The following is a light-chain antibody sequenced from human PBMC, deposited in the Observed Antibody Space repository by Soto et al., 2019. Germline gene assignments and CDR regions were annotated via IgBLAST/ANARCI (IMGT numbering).Light chain of an antibody. J-gene: IGKJ5*01. CDR3: QEYNSYPVS. V-gene: IGKV1-5*01. CDR2: DAS. Sequence: DIQVTQSPATLSAFVGDRVTISCRARQSISTWLAWYQQKPGKAPKLLIYDASTLESGVPSRFSGSGSGTEFTLTISSLQPEDVATYYCQEYNSYPVSFGQGTRLDI. CDR1: QSISTW.